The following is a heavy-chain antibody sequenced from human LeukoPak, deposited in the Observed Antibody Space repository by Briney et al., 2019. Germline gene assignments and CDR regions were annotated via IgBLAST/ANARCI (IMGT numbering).Heavy chain of an antibody. D-gene: IGHD3-10*01. CDR1: GFTFSSHG. Sequence: GGSLRLSCVASGFTFSSHGMHWVRQAPGKGLEWVAFIHYDGTNKYYAGSMKGRFTVSRDNSKNTLFLQMNSLRAEDTAVYYCVSFGSPFDYWGQGTLVTVSS. V-gene: IGHV3-30*02. CDR3: VSFGSPFDY. J-gene: IGHJ4*02. CDR2: IHYDGTNK.